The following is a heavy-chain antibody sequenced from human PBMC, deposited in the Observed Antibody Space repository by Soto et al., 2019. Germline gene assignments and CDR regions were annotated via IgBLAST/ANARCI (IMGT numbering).Heavy chain of an antibody. CDR2: IIPIFGTA. Sequence: AASVKVSCKASGGTFSSYAISWVRQAPGQGLEWMGGIIPIFGTANYAQKFQGRVTITADESTSTAYMELSSLRSEDTAVYYCARESDSGSYYRALSYWGQGTLVTVSS. CDR3: ARESDSGSYYRALSY. V-gene: IGHV1-69*13. J-gene: IGHJ4*02. D-gene: IGHD1-26*01. CDR1: GGTFSSYA.